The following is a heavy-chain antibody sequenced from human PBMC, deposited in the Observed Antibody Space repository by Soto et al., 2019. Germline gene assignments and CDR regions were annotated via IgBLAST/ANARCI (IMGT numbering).Heavy chain of an antibody. CDR3: VRGVVAAANKEYDIDN. V-gene: IGHV1-69*01. CDR2: IIPIFGTA. J-gene: IGHJ4*02. D-gene: IGHD2-2*01. Sequence: QVQLVQSGAEVKKPGSSVKVSCKASGDTFSSYAISWVRQAPGQGLEWMGGIIPIFGTANYAQKFQGRVTITADESTSTAYMDLSTLRSEDTAVYYYVRGVVAAANKEYDIDNWGQGILVIGSS. CDR1: GDTFSSYA.